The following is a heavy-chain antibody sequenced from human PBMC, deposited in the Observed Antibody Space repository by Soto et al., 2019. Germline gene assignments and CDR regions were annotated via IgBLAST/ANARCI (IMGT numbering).Heavy chain of an antibody. Sequence: QVQLLESGPGLVKPSETLSLSCTVSGDSISPYYWSWIRQPPGKGLEWVGYVDYNGNTNYSPSLPSRLVISLDAAKNQFSLKLSSGTAAATAVYYCARRRGWANYFDYWGQGALVTVSS. CDR2: VDYNGNT. V-gene: IGHV4-59*08. J-gene: IGHJ4*02. CDR1: GDSISPYY. CDR3: ARRRGWANYFDY. D-gene: IGHD3-10*01.